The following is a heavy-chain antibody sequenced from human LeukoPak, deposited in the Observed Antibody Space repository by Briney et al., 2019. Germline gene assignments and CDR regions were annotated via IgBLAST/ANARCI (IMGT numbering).Heavy chain of an antibody. V-gene: IGHV4-31*03. D-gene: IGHD3-10*01. CDR3: AKSGVRGVIMDYYYYGMDV. J-gene: IGHJ6*02. CDR2: IYYSGST. Sequence: SQTLSLTCTVSGGSISSGGYYWSWIRQHPGKGLEWIGYIYYSGSTYYNPSLKSRVTISVDTSKNQFSLKLSSVTAADTAVYYCAKSGVRGVIMDYYYYGMDVWGQGTTVTVSS. CDR1: GGSISSGGYY.